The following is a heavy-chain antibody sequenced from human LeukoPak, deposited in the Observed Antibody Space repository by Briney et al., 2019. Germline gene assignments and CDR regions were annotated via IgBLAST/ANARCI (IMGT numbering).Heavy chain of an antibody. CDR2: IKQDGSEK. CDR3: ARDRHIAAAGYYFDY. D-gene: IGHD6-25*01. V-gene: IGHV3-7*01. Sequence: GGSLRLSCAASGFTFSTYWMAWVRQAPGKGLEWVANIKQDGSEKYYVGSVKGRFTISRDNSKNTLYLQMNSLRVEDTAVYYCARDRHIAAAGYYFDYWGQGTLVTVSS. J-gene: IGHJ4*02. CDR1: GFTFSTYW.